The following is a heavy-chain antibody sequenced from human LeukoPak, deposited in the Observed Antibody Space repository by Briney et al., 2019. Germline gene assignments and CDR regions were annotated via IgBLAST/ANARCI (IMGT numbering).Heavy chain of an antibody. CDR3: AREEIAAAGLDY. CDR2: IYYSGST. D-gene: IGHD6-13*01. J-gene: IGHJ4*02. Sequence: SETLSLTCTVSGGSISSYYWSWIRQPPGKGLEWIGYIYYSGSTKYNPSLKSRVTISVDTSKNQFSLKLSSATAADTAVYYCAREEIAAAGLDYWGQGTLVTVSP. V-gene: IGHV4-59*01. CDR1: GGSISSYY.